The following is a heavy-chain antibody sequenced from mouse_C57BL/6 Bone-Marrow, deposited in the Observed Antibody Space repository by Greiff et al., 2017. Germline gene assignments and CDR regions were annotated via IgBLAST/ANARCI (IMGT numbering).Heavy chain of an antibody. CDR3: TRLGTVVPYYYAMDY. CDR1: GYTFTSYW. D-gene: IGHD1-1*01. Sequence: EVQLQQSGTVLARPGASVKMSCKTSGYTFTSYWMHWVKQRPGQGLEWIGAIYPGNSDTSYNQKFKGKAKLTAVTSASTAYMELSSLTTEDSAVYYCTRLGTVVPYYYAMDYWGQGTSVTVSS. V-gene: IGHV1-5*01. J-gene: IGHJ4*01. CDR2: IYPGNSDT.